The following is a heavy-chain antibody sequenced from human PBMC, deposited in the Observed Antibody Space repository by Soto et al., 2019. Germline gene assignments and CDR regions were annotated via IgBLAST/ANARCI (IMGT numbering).Heavy chain of an antibody. J-gene: IGHJ4*02. Sequence: QVQLVESGGGVAQPGRSLRLSCAASGFTFSSYAMHWVRQAPGKGLEWVAVISYDGSNKYYADSVKGRFTISRDNSKNTLYLQMNSLRAEDTAVYYCARVIDYWGQGTLVTVSS. V-gene: IGHV3-30-3*01. CDR2: ISYDGSNK. CDR1: GFTFSSYA. CDR3: ARVIDY.